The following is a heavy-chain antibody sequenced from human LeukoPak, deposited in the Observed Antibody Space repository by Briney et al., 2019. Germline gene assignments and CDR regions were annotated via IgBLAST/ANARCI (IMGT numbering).Heavy chain of an antibody. CDR2: IYYSGST. CDR3: ARHPHCSGGSCYYYYGMDV. D-gene: IGHD2-15*01. CDR1: GGSISSSSYY. J-gene: IGHJ6*02. Sequence: NPSETLSLTLTVCGGSISSSSYYWGWIRQPPGKGLEGIGSIYYSGSTYYNPSLKSRVTISVDTSKNQFSLKLSSVTAADTAVYYCARHPHCSGGSCYYYYGMDVWGQGTTVTVSS. V-gene: IGHV4-39*01.